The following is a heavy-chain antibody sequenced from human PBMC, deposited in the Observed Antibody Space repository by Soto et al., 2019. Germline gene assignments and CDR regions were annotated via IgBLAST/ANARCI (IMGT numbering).Heavy chain of an antibody. CDR1: GCSLSSGGGC. CDR2: IYYSGST. D-gene: IGHD3-10*01. CDR3: ARVGGFGATTIDY. Sequence: SETLSLRWSFSGCSLSSGGGCWSWIRPPPGKGLEWIGYIYYSGSTYYNPSLKSRVTISVDTSKNQFSLKLSSVTAADTAVYYCARVGGFGATTIDYWGQGTLVTGSS. J-gene: IGHJ4*02. V-gene: IGHV4-30-4*01.